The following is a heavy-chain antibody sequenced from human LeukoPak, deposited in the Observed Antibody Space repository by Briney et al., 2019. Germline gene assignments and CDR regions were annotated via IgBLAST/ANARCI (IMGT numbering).Heavy chain of an antibody. CDR3: AKDVTYCSSTSCTGDY. J-gene: IGHJ4*02. CDR1: GFTSSSYA. V-gene: IGHV3-23*01. CDR2: ISGSCGST. Sequence: QTGGSLRLSCAASGFTSSSYAMSWVRQAPGKGLEWVSAISGSCGSTYYADSVNGRFTISIDNSKNTLYLQMTSLRAEDTEVYYCAKDVTYCSSTSCTGDYWGQGTLVTVSS. D-gene: IGHD2-2*01.